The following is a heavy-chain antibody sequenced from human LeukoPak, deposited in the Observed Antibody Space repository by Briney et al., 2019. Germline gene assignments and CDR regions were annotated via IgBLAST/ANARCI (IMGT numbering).Heavy chain of an antibody. CDR3: ARGYSYGSDY. J-gene: IGHJ4*02. CDR2: ISSSGSTI. Sequence: GGSLRLSCAASGFTFSSYEMNWVRQAPGKGLGWVSYISSSGSTIYYADSVKGRFTISRDNAKNSLYLQMSSLRAEDTAVYYCARGYSYGSDYWGQGTLVTVSS. D-gene: IGHD5-18*01. CDR1: GFTFSSYE. V-gene: IGHV3-48*03.